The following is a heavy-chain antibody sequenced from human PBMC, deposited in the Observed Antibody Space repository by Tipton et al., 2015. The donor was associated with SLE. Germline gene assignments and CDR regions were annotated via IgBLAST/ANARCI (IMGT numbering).Heavy chain of an antibody. D-gene: IGHD2-2*01. Sequence: SLRLSCAASGFTFSSYGMNWVRQAPGKGLEWVATIWYDGSYEFYADSVKGRLTISRDNSKNTLYLGMNSLRAEDTAIYYCAKGGSSSWMKYSFDSWGQGTLVTVSS. J-gene: IGHJ4*02. CDR2: IWYDGSYE. CDR1: GFTFSSYG. V-gene: IGHV3-33*03. CDR3: AKGGSSSWMKYSFDS.